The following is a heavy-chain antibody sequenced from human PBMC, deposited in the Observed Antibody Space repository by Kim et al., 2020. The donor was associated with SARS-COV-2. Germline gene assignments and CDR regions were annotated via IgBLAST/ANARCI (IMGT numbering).Heavy chain of an antibody. CDR2: INHSGST. V-gene: IGHV4-34*01. J-gene: IGHJ6*02. Sequence: SETLSLTCAVYGGSFSGYYWSWIRQPPGKGLEWIGEINHSGSTNYNPSLKSRVTISVDTSKNQFSLKLSSVTAADTAVYYCAVLIVVVPAAPYGMDVWGQGTTVTVSS. CDR3: AVLIVVVPAAPYGMDV. CDR1: GGSFSGYY. D-gene: IGHD2-2*01.